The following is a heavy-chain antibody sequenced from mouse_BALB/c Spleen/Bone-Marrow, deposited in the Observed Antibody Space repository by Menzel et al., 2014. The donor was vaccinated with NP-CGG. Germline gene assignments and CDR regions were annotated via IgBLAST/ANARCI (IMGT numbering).Heavy chain of an antibody. CDR1: GFTFSDFY. V-gene: IGHV7-1*02. J-gene: IGHJ4*01. CDR3: ARDTRRAMDY. CDR2: SRNKANDYTT. Sequence: EVHLVESGGGLVQPGGSLRLSCAISGFTFSDFYLEWVRQPPGKRLEWIAASRNKANDYTTEYSASVKGRFIVSRDTSQSILYLQMNALRAEDTAIYYSARDTRRAMDYWDQGTSVTVSS.